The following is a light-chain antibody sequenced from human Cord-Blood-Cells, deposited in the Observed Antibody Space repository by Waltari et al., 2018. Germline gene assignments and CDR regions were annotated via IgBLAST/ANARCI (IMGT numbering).Light chain of an antibody. Sequence: AMQLTQSSSSLSASVGARVTITCRASQGIRNDLGWYQQKPGKAPKLLIYAASSLQSGVPSRFSGSGSGTDFTLTISSLQPEDFATYYCLQDYNYPRTFGQGTKVEIK. CDR3: LQDYNYPRT. J-gene: IGKJ1*01. CDR2: AAS. CDR1: QGIRND. V-gene: IGKV1-6*01.